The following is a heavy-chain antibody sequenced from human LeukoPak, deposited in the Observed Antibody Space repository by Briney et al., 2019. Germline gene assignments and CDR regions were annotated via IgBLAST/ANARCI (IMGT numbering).Heavy chain of an antibody. V-gene: IGHV3-30*04. D-gene: IGHD2-2*01. CDR1: GFTFSSYA. CDR2: ISYDGSNK. Sequence: GRSLGLSCAASGFTFSSYAMHWVRQAPGKGLEWVAVISYDGSNKYYADSVKGRFTISRDNSKNTLYLQMNSLRAEDTAVYCCARAYHCSSTSCYGGFDPWGQGTLVTVSS. J-gene: IGHJ5*02. CDR3: ARAYHCSSTSCYGGFDP.